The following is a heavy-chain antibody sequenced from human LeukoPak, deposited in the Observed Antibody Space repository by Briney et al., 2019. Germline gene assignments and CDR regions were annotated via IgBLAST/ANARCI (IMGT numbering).Heavy chain of an antibody. CDR2: ISSSGSTI. CDR1: GFTFSSYE. D-gene: IGHD1-1*01. Sequence: PGGSLRLSCAASGFTFSSYEMNWVRQAPGKGLEWVSYISSSGSTIYYADSVKGRFTVSRDNAKNSLYLQMNSLRAEDTAVYYCARDPTPLERRVTDAFDIWGQGTMVTVSS. CDR3: ARDPTPLERRVTDAFDI. V-gene: IGHV3-48*03. J-gene: IGHJ3*02.